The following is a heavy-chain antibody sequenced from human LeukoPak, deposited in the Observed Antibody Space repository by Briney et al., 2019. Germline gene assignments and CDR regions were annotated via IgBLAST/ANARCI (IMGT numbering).Heavy chain of an antibody. CDR1: GVSTTNGIYY. J-gene: IGHJ4*02. CDR3: ARHAEYNSGWHFYLDH. V-gene: IGHV4-39*01. D-gene: IGHD6-19*01. CDR2: VHNVGRT. Sequence: PSETLSLTCIVSGVSTTNGIYYWAWIRQSPGKGLEWIGSVHNVGRTYYNLSLRSRVTMSIDTSKNQFSLRLNSVTAADTAVYYCARHAEYNSGWHFYLDHWGQGILVTVSS.